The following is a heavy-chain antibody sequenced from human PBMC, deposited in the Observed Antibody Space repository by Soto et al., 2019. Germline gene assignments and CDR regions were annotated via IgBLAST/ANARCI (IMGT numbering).Heavy chain of an antibody. V-gene: IGHV1-69*02. CDR3: ARSCWTYFDFWSGYLIKDYHYYMDV. CDR2: IIPILGIA. D-gene: IGHD3-3*01. CDR1: GGTFSSYT. J-gene: IGHJ6*03. Sequence: SVKVSCKASGGTFSSYTISWVRQAPGQGLEWMGRIIPILGIANYAQKFQGRVTITADKSTSTAYMELSSLRSDDTAVYYCARSCWTYFDFWSGYLIKDYHYYMDVWGKGTTVTVSS.